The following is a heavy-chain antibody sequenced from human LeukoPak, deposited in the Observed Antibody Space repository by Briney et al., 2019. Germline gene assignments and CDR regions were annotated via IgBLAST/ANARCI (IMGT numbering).Heavy chain of an antibody. CDR3: EKGRGGGDCNFDY. V-gene: IGHV3-23*01. J-gene: IGHJ4*02. D-gene: IGHD2-21*02. CDR1: GFTFSSNA. CDR2: ISGSGGST. Sequence: AGTLTLTCAASGFTFSSNAMNWGRQAPGKGLGWVSAISGSGGSTYYSNPVNGRLTISRDNSKNTLYLQMNSLRAEDTAAYYYEKGRGGGDCNFDYWGQGTLVTVSS.